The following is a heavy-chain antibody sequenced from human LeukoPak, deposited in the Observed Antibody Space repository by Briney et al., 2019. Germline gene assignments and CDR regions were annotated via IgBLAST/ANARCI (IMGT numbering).Heavy chain of an antibody. D-gene: IGHD5-24*01. Sequence: PSETLSLTCTVSGGSISSSSYYWSWIRQPAGKGLEWIGRIYTSGSTNYNPSLKSRVTISVDTSKNQFSLKLSSVTAADTAAYYCARDSLGMATIAGAFDIWGQGTMVTVSS. CDR2: IYTSGST. J-gene: IGHJ3*02. V-gene: IGHV4-61*02. CDR1: GGSISSSSYY. CDR3: ARDSLGMATIAGAFDI.